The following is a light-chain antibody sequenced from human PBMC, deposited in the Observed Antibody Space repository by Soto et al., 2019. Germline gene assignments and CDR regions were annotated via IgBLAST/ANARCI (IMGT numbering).Light chain of an antibody. J-gene: IGKJ2*01. CDR1: QDISKY. CDR2: DAS. V-gene: IGKV1-33*01. Sequence: DIPMTQSPSSLSASVGDRVIITCQASQDISKYLNWYQQKPGKAPKLLIYDASNLETGVPSRFSGSGSGTDFSFTISSLQPEDIATYYCQQYNNLPYTFGQGTKLEIK. CDR3: QQYNNLPYT.